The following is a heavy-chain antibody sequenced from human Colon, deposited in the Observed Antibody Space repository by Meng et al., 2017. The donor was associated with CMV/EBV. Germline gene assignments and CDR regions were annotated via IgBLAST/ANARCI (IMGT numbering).Heavy chain of an antibody. J-gene: IGHJ3*01. Sequence: SVQVSCKASGGTFSSYAISWVRQAPGQGLEWMGGIIPIFGTANYAQKFQGRVTITTDESTSTAYMELSSLRSEDTAVYYCARYGSGSYAGSLWGQGTMVTVSS. V-gene: IGHV1-69*05. D-gene: IGHD3-10*01. CDR3: ARYGSGSYAGSL. CDR2: IIPIFGTA. CDR1: GGTFSSYA.